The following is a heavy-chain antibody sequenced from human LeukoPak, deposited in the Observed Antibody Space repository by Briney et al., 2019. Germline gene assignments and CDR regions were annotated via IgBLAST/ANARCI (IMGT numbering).Heavy chain of an antibody. Sequence: SETLSLTCTVSGYSISSGYYWGWIRQPPGKGLEWIGSIYYSGSTYYNPSLKSRVTISVDTSKNQFSLKLSSVTAADTAVYYCARDVTAAFDYWGQGTLVTVSS. J-gene: IGHJ4*02. CDR3: ARDVTAAFDY. CDR1: GYSISSGYY. CDR2: IYYSGST. V-gene: IGHV4-38-2*02. D-gene: IGHD6-13*01.